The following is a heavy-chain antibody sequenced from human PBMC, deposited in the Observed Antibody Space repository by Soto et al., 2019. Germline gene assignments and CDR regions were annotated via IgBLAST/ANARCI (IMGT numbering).Heavy chain of an antibody. J-gene: IGHJ4*02. CDR1: GGSISDFY. CDR3: ARAPMVLSRSYFDS. Sequence: SETLSLTCTVSGGSISDFYWSWIRQPPGKGLEWIGYISYSGNTNYNPSLKSRVSISVDTSKNQLSLNLTSVTAADTAVYYCARAPMVLSRSYFDSWGQGTPVTVSS. V-gene: IGHV4-59*01. CDR2: ISYSGNT. D-gene: IGHD2-8*01.